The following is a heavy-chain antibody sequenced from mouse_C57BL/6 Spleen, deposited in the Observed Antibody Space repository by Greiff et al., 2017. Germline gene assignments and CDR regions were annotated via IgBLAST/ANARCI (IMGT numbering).Heavy chain of an antibody. V-gene: IGHV3-6*01. J-gene: IGHJ1*03. CDR1: GYSITSGYY. CDR3: ARRGSSPYWYFDV. D-gene: IGHD1-1*01. CDR2: ISYDGSN. Sequence: EVQLVESGPGLVKPSQSLSLTCSVTGYSITSGYYWNWIRQFPGNKLEWMGYISYDGSNNYNPSLKNRISITRDTSKNQFFLKLNSVTTEDTATYYCARRGSSPYWYFDVWGTGTTVTVSS.